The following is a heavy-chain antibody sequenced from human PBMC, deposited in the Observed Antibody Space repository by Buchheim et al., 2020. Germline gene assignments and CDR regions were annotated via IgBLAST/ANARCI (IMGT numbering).Heavy chain of an antibody. V-gene: IGHV3-30*18. Sequence: QVQLVESGGGVVQPGRSLRLSCAASGFTFSSYDMHWVRQAPGKGLEWVAVISNDGSNHYYADSVKGRFTISRDTSKNTLSLQMNSLRAEDTAVYYCAKSHTSYPIDYWGQGTL. CDR1: GFTFSSYD. D-gene: IGHD3-16*01. J-gene: IGHJ4*02. CDR2: ISNDGSNH. CDR3: AKSHTSYPIDY.